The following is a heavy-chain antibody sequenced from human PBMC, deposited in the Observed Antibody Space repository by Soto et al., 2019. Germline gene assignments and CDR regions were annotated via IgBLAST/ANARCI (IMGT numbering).Heavy chain of an antibody. CDR1: GGSISSGGYY. D-gene: IGHD3-3*01. V-gene: IGHV4-31*03. CDR3: SRLITLFGVISTPHYYYCLDV. CDR2: IYYSGST. Sequence: KTSETLSLTCTVSGGSISSGGYYWSWIRQHPGKGLEWIGYIYYSGSTHYNPSLKSRITISVDTSKTQFSLKLSSVTAADMAVYYCSRLITLFGVISTPHYYYCLDVWGQGTAVTVSS. J-gene: IGHJ6*02.